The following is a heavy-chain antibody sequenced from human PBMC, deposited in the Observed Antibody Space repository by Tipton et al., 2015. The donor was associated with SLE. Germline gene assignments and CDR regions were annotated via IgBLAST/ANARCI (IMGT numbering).Heavy chain of an antibody. V-gene: IGHV4-31*03. CDR3: ARSIIVVPAFDY. J-gene: IGHJ4*02. D-gene: IGHD2-2*01. CDR2: FYSSGNT. Sequence: TLSLTCTVSGDSINSVGYYWTWIRHHPGKGLEWIGYFYSSGNTYYNPSLMSRLTISVETSKNQFSLKLTSVTAADTAVYYCARSIIVVPAFDYWGQGILVTVSA. CDR1: GDSINSVGYY.